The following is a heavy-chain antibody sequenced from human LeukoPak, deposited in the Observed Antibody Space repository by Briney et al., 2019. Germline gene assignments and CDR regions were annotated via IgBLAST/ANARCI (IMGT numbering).Heavy chain of an antibody. CDR3: TTLSIAAAGKRLDY. CDR2: IKTKTDGGTR. Sequence: GGSLRLSCAASGFTSSNAWMSWVRQAPGKGLEWVGRIKTKTDGGTRDYAAPVKGRFTISRDDSKNTLYVQMSSLKTEDTAVYYCTTLSIAAAGKRLDYWGQGTLVTVSS. CDR1: GFTSSNAW. J-gene: IGHJ4*02. D-gene: IGHD6-13*01. V-gene: IGHV3-15*01.